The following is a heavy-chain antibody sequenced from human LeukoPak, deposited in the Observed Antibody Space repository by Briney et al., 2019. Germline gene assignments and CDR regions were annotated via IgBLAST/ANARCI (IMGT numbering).Heavy chain of an antibody. V-gene: IGHV3-30-3*01. CDR3: ARDYWWNYDY. J-gene: IGHJ4*02. CDR1: GFTFSSYA. CDR2: ISYDGSNK. D-gene: IGHD1-7*01. Sequence: GGSLRLSCAASGFTFSSYAMHWVRQAPGKGLEWVAVISYDGSNKYYADSVKGRFTISRDNSKNTIYLQMDSLRAEDTAIYYCARDYWWNYDYWGQGTLVTVSS.